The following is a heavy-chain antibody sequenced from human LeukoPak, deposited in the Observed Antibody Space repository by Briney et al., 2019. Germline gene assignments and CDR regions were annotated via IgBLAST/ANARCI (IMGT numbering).Heavy chain of an antibody. V-gene: IGHV3-30*18. CDR2: ISYDGSNK. CDR3: AKASSGYDSHYYYGMDV. CDR1: GFTFSTYG. Sequence: GRSLRLSCAASGFTFSTYGMYWVRQAPGKGLEWVSVISYDGSNKYYADSVKGRFTISRDSSKNTLYLQMNSLRPEDTAIYYCAKASSGYDSHYYYGMDVWGQGTTVTVSS. J-gene: IGHJ6*02. D-gene: IGHD5-12*01.